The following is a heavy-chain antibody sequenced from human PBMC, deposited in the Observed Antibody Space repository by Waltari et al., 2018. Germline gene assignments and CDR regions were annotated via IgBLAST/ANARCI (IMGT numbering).Heavy chain of an antibody. CDR3: ARDSHSSSRGDAFDI. Sequence: QVRLQESGPGLVKPSETLSLTCAVSGYSISSGYYWGWIRQPPGKGLEWIGSIYHSGSTYYNPSRKSRVTISVDTSKNQFSLKLSSVTAADTAVYYCARDSHSSSRGDAFDIWGQGTMVTVSS. J-gene: IGHJ3*02. CDR1: GYSISSGYY. D-gene: IGHD6-6*01. CDR2: IYHSGST. V-gene: IGHV4-38-2*02.